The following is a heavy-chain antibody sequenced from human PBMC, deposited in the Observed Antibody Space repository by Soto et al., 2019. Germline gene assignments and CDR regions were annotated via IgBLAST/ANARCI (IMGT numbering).Heavy chain of an antibody. CDR2: MNPNSGNT. V-gene: IGHV1-8*01. CDR1: GYTFTSYD. Sequence: QVQLVQSGAEVKKPGASVKVSCKATGYTFTSYDINWVRQATGQGLEWMGWMNPNSGNTGYAQKFQGRVTMTRNTSISTAYMELSSLRSEDTAVYYCARGLSLWFGELSPHWGQGTLVTVSS. CDR3: ARGLSLWFGELSPH. J-gene: IGHJ4*02. D-gene: IGHD3-10*01.